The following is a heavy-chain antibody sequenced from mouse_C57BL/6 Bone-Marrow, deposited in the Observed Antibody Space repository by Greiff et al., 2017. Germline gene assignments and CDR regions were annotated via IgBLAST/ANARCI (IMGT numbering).Heavy chain of an antibody. D-gene: IGHD1-1*01. CDR2: ILPGSGST. V-gene: IGHV1-9*01. Sequence: QVQLQQSGAELMKPGASVKLSCKATGYTFTGYWIEWVKQRPGHGLEWIGEILPGSGSTNYNEKFKGKATFTADKTSNTADMQLSRLTTEDSAIYYCARLYGSGCGFAYWGQGTLVTVSA. CDR1: GYTFTGYW. CDR3: ARLYGSGCGFAY. J-gene: IGHJ3*01.